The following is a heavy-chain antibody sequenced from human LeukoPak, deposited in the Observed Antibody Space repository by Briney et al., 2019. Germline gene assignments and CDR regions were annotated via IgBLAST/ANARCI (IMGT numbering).Heavy chain of an antibody. Sequence: SETPSLTCTVSGGSIRSYFWSWLRQPPGKGLEWIGYIWDTEITDYNPSLKSRVTISLDTSKNHFSLKLRSVTAADTALYFCARGLVLATDDAFDIWGQGTLVTVSS. CDR2: IWDTEIT. V-gene: IGHV4-59*01. J-gene: IGHJ3*02. CDR1: GGSIRSYF. CDR3: ARGLVLATDDAFDI. D-gene: IGHD5-12*01.